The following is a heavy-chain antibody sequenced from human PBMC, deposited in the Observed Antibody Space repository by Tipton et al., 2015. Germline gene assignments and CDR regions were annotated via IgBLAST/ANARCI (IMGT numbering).Heavy chain of an antibody. V-gene: IGHV4-61*01. D-gene: IGHD3-16*01. J-gene: IGHJ1*01. CDR1: GGSVSSGSFY. Sequence: LSLTRTVSGGSVSSGSFYWSWIRQPPGKGLECIGYIHNSGNTDYNPSLKSRLTMSLDMSKNQFSLELTSVTAADTAVYYCARSPPGDYEYIEYWGQGTLITVSS. CDR2: IHNSGNT. CDR3: ARSPPGDYEYIEY.